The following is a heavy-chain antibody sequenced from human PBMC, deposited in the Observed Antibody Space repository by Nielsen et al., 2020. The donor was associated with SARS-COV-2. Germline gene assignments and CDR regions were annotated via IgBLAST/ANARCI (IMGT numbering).Heavy chain of an antibody. J-gene: IGHJ3*02. V-gene: IGHV1-8*02. CDR2: INPNSGNT. CDR1: GYTFTGYY. Sequence: ASVKVSCKASGYTFTGYYMHWVRQAPGQGLEWMGRINPNSGNTGYAQKFQGRVTMTRNTSISTAYMELSSLRSEDTAVYYCARGVPGQEDAFDIWGQGTTVTVSS. CDR3: ARGVPGQEDAFDI. D-gene: IGHD3-10*01.